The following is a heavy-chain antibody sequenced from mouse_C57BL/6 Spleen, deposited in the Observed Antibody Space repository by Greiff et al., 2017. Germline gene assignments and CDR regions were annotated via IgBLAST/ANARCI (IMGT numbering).Heavy chain of an antibody. Sequence: QVQLQQSGAELVKPGASVKMSCKASGYTFTSYWITWVKQRPGQGLEWIGDIYPGSGCTNYNEKFKSKATLTVDTSSSTAYMQLSSLASEDSAVYYCAGDSTWPFEYWGQGTTLTVAS. J-gene: IGHJ2*01. D-gene: IGHD5-1*01. CDR2: IYPGSGCT. CDR3: AGDSTWPFEY. V-gene: IGHV1-55*01. CDR1: GYTFTSYW.